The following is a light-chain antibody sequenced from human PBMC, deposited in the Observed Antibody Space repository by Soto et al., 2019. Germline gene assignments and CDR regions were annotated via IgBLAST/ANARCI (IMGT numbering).Light chain of an antibody. J-gene: IGKJ5*01. Sequence: EVVLTQSKTTLSVSPGERATLSCMASQSVSSNLAWHQQRPGQAPRLLIYGASTRATGVPARFSGGGSGTEFTLTITSLQSEDFAVYWCQQYNNWPLTFGPGTLLEI. CDR1: QSVSSN. CDR2: GAS. V-gene: IGKV3D-15*01. CDR3: QQYNNWPLT.